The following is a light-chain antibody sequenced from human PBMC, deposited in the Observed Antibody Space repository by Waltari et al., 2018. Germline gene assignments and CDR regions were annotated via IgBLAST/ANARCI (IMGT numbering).Light chain of an antibody. CDR1: SEHSSNI. Sequence: QLVLTQSPSASASLGASVKLTYTLDSEHSSNIIAWLQQQPEKGPRYLMKVNSDGSHTKGDEIPDRFSGSSSGAERYLIISSLQSEDEAVYYCETGGHGSWVFGGGTKLTVL. CDR2: VNSDGSH. V-gene: IGLV4-69*01. J-gene: IGLJ3*02. CDR3: ETGGHGSWV.